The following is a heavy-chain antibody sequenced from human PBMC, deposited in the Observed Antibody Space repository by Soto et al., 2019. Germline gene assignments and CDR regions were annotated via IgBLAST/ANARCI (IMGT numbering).Heavy chain of an antibody. Sequence: QVQLVESGGGVVQPGRSLRLSCAASGFTFSSYGMHWVRQAPGKGLEWVAVIWYDGSNKYYADSVKGRFTISRDNSKNTLYLQMNSLRAEDTAVYYCARDGALRSSAFTPYYYYGMDVWGQGTTVTVSS. J-gene: IGHJ6*02. V-gene: IGHV3-33*01. D-gene: IGHD6-19*01. CDR2: IWYDGSNK. CDR3: ARDGALRSSAFTPYYYYGMDV. CDR1: GFTFSSYG.